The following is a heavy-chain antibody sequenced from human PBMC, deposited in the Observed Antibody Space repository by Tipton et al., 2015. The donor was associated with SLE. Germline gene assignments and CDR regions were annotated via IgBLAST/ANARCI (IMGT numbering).Heavy chain of an antibody. Sequence: QVQLVQSGAEVKKPGSSMKVSCKASGGTFTNDGISWVRQVPGQGPEWMGGIIPKFGLVKYAQTFQDRVTITAEKSTDTVYMEFSSLRSDDTAVYYCATQIRGPVGYFYVMDVWGQGTTVTVSS. D-gene: IGHD3-10*01. CDR2: IIPKFGLV. J-gene: IGHJ6*02. CDR1: GGTFTNDG. V-gene: IGHV1-69*17. CDR3: ATQIRGPVGYFYVMDV.